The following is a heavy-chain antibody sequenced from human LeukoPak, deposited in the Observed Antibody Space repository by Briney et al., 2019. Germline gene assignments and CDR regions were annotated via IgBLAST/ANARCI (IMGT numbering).Heavy chain of an antibody. Sequence: PGGSLTLSCAASGFTFRNYDMHWVRQRTGKGLEWVSRSSSSSYIYYADSVKGRFTISRDNAKNSLYLQMNSLRAEDTAVYYCARDLGITMADAFDIWGQGTMVTVSS. J-gene: IGHJ3*02. CDR1: GFTFRNYD. CDR2: SSSSSYI. V-gene: IGHV3-69-1*01. CDR3: ARDLGITMADAFDI. D-gene: IGHD3-10*01.